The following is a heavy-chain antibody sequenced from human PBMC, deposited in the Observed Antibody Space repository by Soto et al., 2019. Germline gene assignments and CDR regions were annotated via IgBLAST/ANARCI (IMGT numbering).Heavy chain of an antibody. V-gene: IGHV1-8*02. CDR2: MNPNSGNT. Sequence: ASVKVSCKASGYTFTGYYMHWVRQAPGQGLEWMGWMNPNSGNTGYAQKFQGRVTMTRNTSISTAYMELSSLRSEDTAVYYCARGVAVAGSSDDAFDIWGQGTMVTVSS. D-gene: IGHD6-19*01. CDR1: GYTFTGYY. J-gene: IGHJ3*02. CDR3: ARGVAVAGSSDDAFDI.